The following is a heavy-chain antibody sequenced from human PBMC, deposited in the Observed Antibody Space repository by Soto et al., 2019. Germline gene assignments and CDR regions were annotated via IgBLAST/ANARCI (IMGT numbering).Heavy chain of an antibody. D-gene: IGHD3-3*01. J-gene: IGHJ6*02. V-gene: IGHV1-69*01. CDR3: ARDHYTVLNYYYGMDV. CDR2: IIPIFGTA. CDR1: GGTFSSYA. Sequence: QVQLVQSGAEVKKPGSSVKVSCKASGGTFSSYAISWVRQAPGQGLEWMGGIIPIFGTANYAQKFQGRVTITADESTSTAYMELSSLRSEDTAVYYCARDHYTVLNYYYGMDVWGQGPTVTVSS.